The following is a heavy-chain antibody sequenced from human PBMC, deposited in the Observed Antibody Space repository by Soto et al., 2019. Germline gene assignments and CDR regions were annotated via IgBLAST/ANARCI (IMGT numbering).Heavy chain of an antibody. Sequence: GGSLRLSCSTSGFTFSNYAMSWVRQSPGKGLEWVSGVSSTGTSPYYAGSVQGRFTISRDNSKNMFYLQMKSLRAEDTAIYYCAKARPSGGYYYVEAFDVWGQGTMVTVSS. CDR3: AKARPSGGYYYVEAFDV. D-gene: IGHD3-22*01. CDR1: GFTFSNYA. V-gene: IGHV3-23*01. J-gene: IGHJ3*01. CDR2: VSSTGTSP.